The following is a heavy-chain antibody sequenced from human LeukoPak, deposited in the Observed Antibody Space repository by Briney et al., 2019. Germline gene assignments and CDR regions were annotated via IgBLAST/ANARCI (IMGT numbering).Heavy chain of an antibody. CDR2: IGGSGGST. CDR1: GLAFNNYA. J-gene: IGHJ4*02. Sequence: GGSLRLSCAASGLAFNNYAMSWVRPAPGRRLEWGSSIGGSGGSTSYADSVRGRFTMSRDNSKNTLYLQMNSLRAEDTAVYFCAKEGDSSGYYVILCFFDYWGQGTLVTVSS. D-gene: IGHD6-19*01. CDR3: AKEGDSSGYYVILCFFDY. V-gene: IGHV3-23*01.